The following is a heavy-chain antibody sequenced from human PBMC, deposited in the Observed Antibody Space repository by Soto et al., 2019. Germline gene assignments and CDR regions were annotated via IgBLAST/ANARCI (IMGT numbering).Heavy chain of an antibody. Sequence: QVPLVESGGGVVQPGRSLRLSCAASGFTFSSYGMHWVRQAPGKGLEWVAVIWYDGSNKYYADSVKGRFTISRDNSKNTLYLQMNSLRAEDTAVYYCARDPVRYFDWLPRGWFDPWGQGTLVTVSS. CDR1: GFTFSSYG. CDR3: ARDPVRYFDWLPRGWFDP. D-gene: IGHD3-9*01. J-gene: IGHJ5*02. CDR2: IWYDGSNK. V-gene: IGHV3-33*01.